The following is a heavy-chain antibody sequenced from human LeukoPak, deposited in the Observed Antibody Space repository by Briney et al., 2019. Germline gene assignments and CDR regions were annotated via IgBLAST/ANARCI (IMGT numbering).Heavy chain of an antibody. CDR3: ARQGPIAVAGGVDY. CDR1: GFTVSSNY. CDR2: IYSGGST. D-gene: IGHD6-19*01. J-gene: IGHJ4*02. Sequence: QPGGSLRLSCAASGFTVSSNYMSWVRQAPGKGLEWVSVIYSGGSTYYADSVKGRFTISRDNSKNTLYLQMNSLRAEDTAVYYCARQGPIAVAGGVDYWGQGTLVTVSS. V-gene: IGHV3-66*04.